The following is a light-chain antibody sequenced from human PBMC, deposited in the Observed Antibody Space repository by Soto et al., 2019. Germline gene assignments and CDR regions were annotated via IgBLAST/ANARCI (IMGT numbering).Light chain of an antibody. Sequence: DIQMTQSPSSLSASVGDRVTITCQASQDISNYLNWYQQKPGKAPKLLIYDASNLETGVPSRFSGSGSGTDFTFTISSLQPEVIATYYCQQYDNLLGYTFGQGTKLEIK. CDR1: QDISNY. J-gene: IGKJ2*01. CDR2: DAS. V-gene: IGKV1-33*01. CDR3: QQYDNLLGYT.